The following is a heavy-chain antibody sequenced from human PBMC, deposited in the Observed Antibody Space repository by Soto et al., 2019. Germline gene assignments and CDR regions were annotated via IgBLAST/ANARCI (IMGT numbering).Heavy chain of an antibody. V-gene: IGHV2-26*01. CDR2: IFSNDEK. D-gene: IGHD3-22*01. CDR1: GVSLSNARMG. Sequence: QVTLKESGPVLLKPTETLTLTCTVSGVSLSNARMGVSWIRQPPGKALEWLAHIFSNDEKSYSTSLKSRLTISKDTSKSQVVLTMTNMDPVDTATYYCARTDYYDNWFDPWGQGTLVTVSS. CDR3: ARTDYYDNWFDP. J-gene: IGHJ5*02.